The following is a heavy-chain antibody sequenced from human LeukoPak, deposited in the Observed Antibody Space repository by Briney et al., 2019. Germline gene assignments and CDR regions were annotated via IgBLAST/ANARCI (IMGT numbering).Heavy chain of an antibody. Sequence: GGSLRLSCAASGFAFSSYAMIWVRQAPGKGLEWVSTTSGSGGSSYYADSVKGRFTISRDNSKNTLYLQMNSLRADDTAVYYCAKAGYSYGTPFSDYWGQGTLVTVSS. CDR2: TSGSGGSS. D-gene: IGHD5-18*01. J-gene: IGHJ4*02. V-gene: IGHV3-23*01. CDR3: AKAGYSYGTPFSDY. CDR1: GFAFSSYA.